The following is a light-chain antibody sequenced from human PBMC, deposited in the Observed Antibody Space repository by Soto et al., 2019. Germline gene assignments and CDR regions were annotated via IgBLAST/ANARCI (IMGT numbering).Light chain of an antibody. J-gene: IGLJ1*01. Sequence: QCVLTQPPSASGTAGQRVTISCSGSSSNIGSNYVYWYQQLPGTAPKLLIYRNNQRPSGVPDRFSGSKSGTSASLAISGLRSEDEADYYCAAWDDSLSGPSYVFGTGTKVTVL. V-gene: IGLV1-47*01. CDR2: RNN. CDR1: SSNIGSNY. CDR3: AAWDDSLSGPSYV.